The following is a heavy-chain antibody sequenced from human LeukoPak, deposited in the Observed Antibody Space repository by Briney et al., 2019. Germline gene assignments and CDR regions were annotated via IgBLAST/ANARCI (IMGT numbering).Heavy chain of an antibody. CDR3: ARDNRFASGWPDVY. Sequence: PGGSLRLSCAASGFTFSSYSMNWVRQAPGKGLEWVSSISSSSSYIYYADSVKGRFTISRDDAKNSLYLQMNSLRAEDTAVYYCARDNRFASGWPDVYWGQGTLVTVSS. J-gene: IGHJ4*02. CDR1: GFTFSSYS. V-gene: IGHV3-21*01. CDR2: ISSSSSYI. D-gene: IGHD6-19*01.